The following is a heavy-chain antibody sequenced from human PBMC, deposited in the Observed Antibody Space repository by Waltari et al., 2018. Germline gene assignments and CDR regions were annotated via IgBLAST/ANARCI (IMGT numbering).Heavy chain of an antibody. Sequence: EVQLLEPGGGLVQPGGSLSLSCAASGFTFSSYALSRLRSAPGKGLEWVSVIYSGGSSTYYADSVKGRFTISRDNSKNTLYLQMNSLRAEDTAVYYCAKGGRTFGVYYYYYYMDVWGKGTTVTVSS. D-gene: IGHD2-8*01. J-gene: IGHJ6*03. CDR1: GFTFSSYA. V-gene: IGHV3-23*03. CDR3: AKGGRTFGVYYYYYYMDV. CDR2: IYSGGSST.